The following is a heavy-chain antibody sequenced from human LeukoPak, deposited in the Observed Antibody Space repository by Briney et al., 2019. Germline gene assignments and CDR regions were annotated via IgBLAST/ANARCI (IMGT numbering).Heavy chain of an antibody. CDR1: GFTFSSYG. CDR2: IRYDGSNK. D-gene: IGHD6-13*01. J-gene: IGHJ3*02. V-gene: IGHV3-30*02. Sequence: GGSLRLSCAASGFTFSSYGMHWVRQAPGKGLEWVAFIRYDGSNKYYADSVKGRFTISRDNSKNTLYLQMNSLRAEDTAVYYCARRPPNYSSRSDDAFDIWGQGTMVTVSS. CDR3: ARRPPNYSSRSDDAFDI.